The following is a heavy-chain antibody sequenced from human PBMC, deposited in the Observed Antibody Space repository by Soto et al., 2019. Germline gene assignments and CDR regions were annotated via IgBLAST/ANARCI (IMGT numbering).Heavy chain of an antibody. CDR2: ISDGGGDT. CDR3: AKDHFGSGSYRFDY. CDR1: GFTFSNYA. D-gene: IGHD3-10*01. Sequence: PGGSLRLSCAASGFTFSNYAMNWVRQAPGKGLEWVSGISDGGGDTYYADSVKGRFTISRDNSKNTPYLQMTSLRAEDTAVYHCAKDHFGSGSYRFDYWGQGTLVTVSS. J-gene: IGHJ4*02. V-gene: IGHV3-23*01.